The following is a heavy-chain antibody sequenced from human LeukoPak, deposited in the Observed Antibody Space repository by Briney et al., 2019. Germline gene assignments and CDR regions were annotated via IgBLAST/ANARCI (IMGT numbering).Heavy chain of an antibody. Sequence: PSETLSLTCAAYGGSFSSYYWSWIRQPPGKGLEWIGYIYYSGSTNYNPSLKSRVTISVDTSKNQFSLKLSSVTAADTAVYYCAYYDSSGFLDYWGQGTLVTVSS. CDR3: AYYDSSGFLDY. D-gene: IGHD3-22*01. V-gene: IGHV4-59*01. CDR1: GGSFSSYY. J-gene: IGHJ4*02. CDR2: IYYSGST.